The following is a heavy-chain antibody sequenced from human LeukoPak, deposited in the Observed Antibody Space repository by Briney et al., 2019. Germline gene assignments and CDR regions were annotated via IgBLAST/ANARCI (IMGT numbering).Heavy chain of an antibody. V-gene: IGHV4-4*02. Sequence: PSETLSLTCAVSGGPISSSNWWSWVRQPPGKGLEWIGEIYHSGNTNYSPSLKSRVTISLDKSKNQFSLKLRSVTAADTAVYYCARDRAHYDILTGYYMGRAEGIDYWGQGTLVTVSS. CDR1: GGPISSSNW. CDR3: ARDRAHYDILTGYYMGRAEGIDY. CDR2: IYHSGNT. D-gene: IGHD3-9*01. J-gene: IGHJ4*02.